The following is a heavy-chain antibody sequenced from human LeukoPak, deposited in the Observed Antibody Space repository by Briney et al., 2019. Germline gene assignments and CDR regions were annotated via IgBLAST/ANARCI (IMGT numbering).Heavy chain of an antibody. CDR2: IYYSGST. CDR3: ARLFLGSGYYVFDY. Sequence: SETLSLTCIVSGGSISSSSYYWGWIRQPPGKGLEWIGSIYYSGSTNYNPSLKSRVTISVDTSKNQFSLKLSSVTAADTAVYYCARLFLGSGYYVFDYWGQGTLVTVSS. CDR1: GGSISSSSYY. V-gene: IGHV4-39*07. D-gene: IGHD3-3*01. J-gene: IGHJ4*02.